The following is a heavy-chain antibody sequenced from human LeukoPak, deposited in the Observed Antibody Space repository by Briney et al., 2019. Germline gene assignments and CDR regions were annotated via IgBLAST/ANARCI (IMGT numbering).Heavy chain of an antibody. D-gene: IGHD1-20*01. Sequence: SETLSLTCAVSGASITTYYWSWIRQPPGKGLEWIAYIYYTGNTKYNPSLKSRVTISVDTSKNQLSLKLSSVTAADTAVYYCARHYSLTGGRLSGYWLDPWGQGTLFTVSS. CDR1: GASITTYY. V-gene: IGHV4-59*08. CDR2: IYYTGNT. J-gene: IGHJ5*02. CDR3: ARHYSLTGGRLSGYWLDP.